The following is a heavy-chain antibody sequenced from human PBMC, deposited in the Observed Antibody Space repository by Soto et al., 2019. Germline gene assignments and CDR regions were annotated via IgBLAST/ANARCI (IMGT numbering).Heavy chain of an antibody. J-gene: IGHJ6*02. CDR3: TSHGDTGNRCIGQSKI. V-gene: IGHV4-59*01. CDR2: VYFSGST. CDR1: GGSISSYY. Sequence: SETLSLTCTISGGSISSYYWSWIRQTPGKGLEWIGYVYFSGSTNYNPSLKSRVLISIDTSRNQFSLKLNSVTAADTAVYYCTSHGDTGNRCIGQSKIWGPGKTDTVSS. D-gene: IGHD7-27*01.